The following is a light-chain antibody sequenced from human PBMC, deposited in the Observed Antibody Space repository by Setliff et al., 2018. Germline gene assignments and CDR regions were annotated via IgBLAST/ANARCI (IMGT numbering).Light chain of an antibody. Sequence: QSVLTQPPSASGTPGQRVTISCSGGSSNIGTNTVNWYQQLPGTAPKLLMHSNNQRPSGVPDRFSGSKSGTSASLAISGLQSEDEADYYCAAWDAKLSADVFGIGTKV. CDR2: SNN. CDR1: SSNIGTNT. CDR3: AAWDAKLSADV. V-gene: IGLV1-44*01. J-gene: IGLJ1*01.